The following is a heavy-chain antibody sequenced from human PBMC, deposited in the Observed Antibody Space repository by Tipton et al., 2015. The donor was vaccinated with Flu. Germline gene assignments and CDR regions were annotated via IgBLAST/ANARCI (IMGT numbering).Heavy chain of an antibody. V-gene: IGHV4-39*07. J-gene: IGHJ3*02. CDR3: ARGSCDTRDAFDI. CDR2: IYFSGTP. Sequence: TLSLTCSVSGASMKRSNHYWGWIRQPPGKGLEWIGSIYFSGTPYCSPSLESRVTISEDTSKNQFSLTVIAVTAADTAMYYCARGSCDTRDAFDIWGQGTMVTASS. CDR1: GASMKRSNHY. D-gene: IGHD2-15*01.